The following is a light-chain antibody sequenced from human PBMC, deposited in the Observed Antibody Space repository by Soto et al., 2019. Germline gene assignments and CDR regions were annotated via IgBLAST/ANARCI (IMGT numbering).Light chain of an antibody. CDR3: QQYDNLPLT. J-gene: IGKJ4*01. Sequence: QGSQCPSALSASVVYGVTITCQACQDISNYLNWSQQKPGKAPKLLIYDASNLETGVPARFSGSGSGTDFTFTISSLQPEDIATYYCQQYDNLPLTFGGGTKVDIK. CDR1: QDISNY. V-gene: IGKV1-33*01. CDR2: DAS.